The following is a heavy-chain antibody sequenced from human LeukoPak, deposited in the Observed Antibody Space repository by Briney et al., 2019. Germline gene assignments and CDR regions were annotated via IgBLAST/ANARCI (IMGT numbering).Heavy chain of an antibody. Sequence: ASVKVSCKASGGTFSSYAISWVRQAPGQGLEWMGRIIPILGIANYAQKFQGRVTITAEKSTSTAYMELSSLRSEDTAVYYCARYTVGATMEPWDYWGQGTLVTVSS. CDR1: GGTFSSYA. D-gene: IGHD1-26*01. CDR3: ARYTVGATMEPWDY. V-gene: IGHV1-69*04. CDR2: IIPILGIA. J-gene: IGHJ4*02.